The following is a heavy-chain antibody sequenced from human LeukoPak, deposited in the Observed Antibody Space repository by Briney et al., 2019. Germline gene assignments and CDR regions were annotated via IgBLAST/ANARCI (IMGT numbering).Heavy chain of an antibody. D-gene: IGHD3-10*01. CDR2: IYSSGST. J-gene: IGHJ4*02. Sequence: SETLSLTCTVSGGSISSYYWSWIRQPPGKGLEWIGYIYSSGSTNYNPSLKGRVTISVDTSKNQFSLKLSSVTAADTAVYYCAGAYYFGSGGFYIPFAYWGRGTLFTVSS. CDR3: AGAYYFGSGGFYIPFAY. CDR1: GGSISSYY. V-gene: IGHV4-59*08.